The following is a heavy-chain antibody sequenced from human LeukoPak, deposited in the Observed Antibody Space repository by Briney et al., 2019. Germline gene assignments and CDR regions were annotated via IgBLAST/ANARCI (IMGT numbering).Heavy chain of an antibody. CDR2: INPSGGST. V-gene: IGHV1-46*01. Sequence: ASVKVSCKASGYTSTSYYMHWVRQAPGQGLEWMGIINPSGGSTSYAQKFQGRVTMTRDTSTSTVYMELSSLRSEDTAVYYCARAAYTTRGYSYGYSDYWGQGTLVTVSS. CDR1: GYTSTSYY. D-gene: IGHD5-18*01. CDR3: ARAAYTTRGYSYGYSDY. J-gene: IGHJ4*02.